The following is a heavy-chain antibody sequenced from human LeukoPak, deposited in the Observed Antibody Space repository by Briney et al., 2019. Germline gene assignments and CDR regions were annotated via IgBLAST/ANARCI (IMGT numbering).Heavy chain of an antibody. J-gene: IGHJ6*02. CDR2: FDPEDGET. CDR1: GYTLTELS. D-gene: IGHD1-14*01. CDR3: ATTGYYGMDV. V-gene: IGHV1-24*01. Sequence: LRASVKVSCKVSGYTLTELSMHWVRQAPGKGLEWMGGFDPEDGETIYAQKFQGRVTMTEDTSTDTAYMELSSLRSEDTAEYYCATTGYYGMDVWGQGTTVTVSS.